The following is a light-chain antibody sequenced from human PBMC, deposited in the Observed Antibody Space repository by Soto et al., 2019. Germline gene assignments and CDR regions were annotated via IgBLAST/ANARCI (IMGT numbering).Light chain of an antibody. CDR1: QSVSSY. J-gene: IGKJ5*01. Sequence: EIVLTQSPATLSLSPGERATLSCRASQSVSSYLAWYQQKPGQAPRLLIYDASNRATGIQARFSGSGSGTDFTHTISSLEPEDFAVYYCQQRSNWPPITVGQGTRLEIK. V-gene: IGKV3-11*01. CDR2: DAS. CDR3: QQRSNWPPIT.